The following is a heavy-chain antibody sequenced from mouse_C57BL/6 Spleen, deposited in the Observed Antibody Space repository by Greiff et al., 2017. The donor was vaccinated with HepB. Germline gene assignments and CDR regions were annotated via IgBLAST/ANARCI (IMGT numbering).Heavy chain of an antibody. D-gene: IGHD4-1*01. V-gene: IGHV5-17*01. CDR3: ARNWDEFAY. J-gene: IGHJ3*01. Sequence: EVQLVESGGGLVKPGGSLKLSCAASGFTFSDYGMHWVRQAPEKGLEWVAYISSGSSTIYYADTVKGRFTISRDNAKNTLFLQMTSLRSEDTAMYYCARNWDEFAYWGQGTLVTVSA. CDR1: GFTFSDYG. CDR2: ISSGSSTI.